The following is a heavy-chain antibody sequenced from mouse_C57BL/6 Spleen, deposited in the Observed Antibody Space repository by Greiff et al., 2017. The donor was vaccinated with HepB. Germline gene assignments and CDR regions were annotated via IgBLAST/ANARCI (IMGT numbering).Heavy chain of an antibody. J-gene: IGHJ1*03. CDR3: ARRREANWDAYFDV. V-gene: IGHV8-12*01. CDR2: IYWDDDK. Sequence: QVTLKVSGPGILQSSQTLSLTCSFSGFSLSTSGMGVSWIRQPSGKGLEWLAHIYWDDDKRYNPSLKSRLTISKDTSRNQVFLKITSVDTADTATYYCARRREANWDAYFDVWGTGTTVTVSS. D-gene: IGHD4-1*01. CDR1: GFSLSTSGMG.